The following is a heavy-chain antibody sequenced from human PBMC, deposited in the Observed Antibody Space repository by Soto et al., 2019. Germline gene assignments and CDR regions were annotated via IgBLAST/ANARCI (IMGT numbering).Heavy chain of an antibody. CDR2: IYYSGST. J-gene: IGHJ5*02. D-gene: IGHD2-15*01. CDR1: GGSISSSGYY. V-gene: IGHV4-39*02. CDR3: ARDGIVVVVAATLKWFDP. Sequence: SETLSLTCTVSGGSISSSGYYWGWIRQPPGKGLEWIGSIYYSGSTYYNPSLKSRVTISVDTSKNQFSLKLSSVTAADTAVYYCARDGIVVVVAATLKWFDPWGQGTLVTVSS.